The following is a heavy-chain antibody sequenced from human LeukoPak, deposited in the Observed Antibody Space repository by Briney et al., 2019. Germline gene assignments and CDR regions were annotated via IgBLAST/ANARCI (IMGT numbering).Heavy chain of an antibody. Sequence: GGSLRLFCAASGFTFSNYWMHWLRQAPGKGLVWVSRINSDASSTAYADSVEGRFTISRDNAKNTLSLQMHSLRAEDAAIYYCAREYQVTARFDPWGQGTLVTVSS. CDR2: INSDASST. D-gene: IGHD2-2*01. V-gene: IGHV3-74*01. J-gene: IGHJ5*02. CDR3: AREYQVTARFDP. CDR1: GFTFSNYW.